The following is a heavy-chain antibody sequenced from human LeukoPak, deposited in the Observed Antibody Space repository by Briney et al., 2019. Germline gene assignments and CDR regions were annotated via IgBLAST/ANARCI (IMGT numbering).Heavy chain of an antibody. D-gene: IGHD2-8*02. CDR2: DTSSTTST. CDR1: EFSISHYA. Sequence: TGGSLRLSCTASEFSISHYAMSWVRQAPGKGLEWVSADTSSTTSTYCASSVRGRFTISRDNSMNTLYLQMNSLRADDTAVYYCSKAPLGACAGAVCYYLDVWGKGTTVIVSS. J-gene: IGHJ6*03. V-gene: IGHV3-23*01. CDR3: SKAPLGACAGAVCYYLDV.